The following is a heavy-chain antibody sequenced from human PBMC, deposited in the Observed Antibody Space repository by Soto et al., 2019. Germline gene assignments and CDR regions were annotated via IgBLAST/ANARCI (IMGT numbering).Heavy chain of an antibody. Sequence: QVQLVESGGGVVQPGRSLRLSCAASGFTFSSYGMHWVRQAPGKGLEWVAVIWYDGSNKYYADSVKGRFTISRDNSKNTLYLQMNSLRAEDTAVYYCARSSGFVEWFGELRDFDYWGQGTLVTVSS. V-gene: IGHV3-33*01. CDR1: GFTFSSYG. D-gene: IGHD3-10*01. CDR3: ARSSGFVEWFGELRDFDY. J-gene: IGHJ4*02. CDR2: IWYDGSNK.